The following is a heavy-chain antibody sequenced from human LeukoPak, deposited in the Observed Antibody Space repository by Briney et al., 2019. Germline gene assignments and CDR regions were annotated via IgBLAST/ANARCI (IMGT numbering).Heavy chain of an antibody. CDR3: ARAGSPITMVRGVALQRADYYYYYMDV. Sequence: GASVKVSCKASGYTFTGYYMHWVRQAPGQGLEWMGWINPNSGGTNYAQKFQGRVTMTRDTSISTAYMELSRLRSEDTAVYYCARAGSPITMVRGVALQRADYYYYYMDVWGKGTTVTVSS. D-gene: IGHD3-10*01. CDR2: INPNSGGT. CDR1: GYTFTGYY. V-gene: IGHV1-2*02. J-gene: IGHJ6*03.